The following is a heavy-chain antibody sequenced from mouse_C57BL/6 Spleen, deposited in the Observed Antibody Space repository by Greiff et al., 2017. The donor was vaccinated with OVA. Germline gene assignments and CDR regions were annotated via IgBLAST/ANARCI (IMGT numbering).Heavy chain of an antibody. J-gene: IGHJ1*03. CDR2: IDPSDSYT. D-gene: IGHD1-1*01. V-gene: IGHV1-50*01. Sequence: QVHVKQPGAELVKPGASVKLSCKASGYTFTSYWMQWVKQRPGQGLEWIGEIDPSDSYTNYNQKFKGKATLTVDTSSSTAYMQLSSLTSEDSAVYYCARSGYYGSSYDWYFDVWGTGTTVTVAS. CDR3: ARSGYYGSSYDWYFDV. CDR1: GYTFTSYW.